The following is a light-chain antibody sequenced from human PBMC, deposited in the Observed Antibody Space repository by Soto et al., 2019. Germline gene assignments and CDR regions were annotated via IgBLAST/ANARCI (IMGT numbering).Light chain of an antibody. CDR1: QSISTW. J-gene: IGKJ5*01. CDR2: DSS. CDR3: QQYDSFSST. V-gene: IGKV1-5*01. Sequence: DIQMTQSPSSLSASVEDRVTITCRASQSISTWLAWYQQKPGRAPKLLIYDSSSLESGVPSRFSGSGSGTEFSFTISSLQPDDFATYYCQQYDSFSSTFGQGTRLEIK.